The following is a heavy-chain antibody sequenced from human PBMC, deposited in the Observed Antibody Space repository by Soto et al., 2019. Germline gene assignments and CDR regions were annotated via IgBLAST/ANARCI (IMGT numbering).Heavy chain of an antibody. CDR3: ARDGVGNYGRLGAFDI. CDR1: GYTFTSYY. D-gene: IGHD4-4*01. J-gene: IGHJ3*02. CDR2: INPSGGST. Sequence: QVQLVQSGAEVKKPGASVKVSCKASGYTFTSYYMHWVRQAPGQGLEWMGIINPSGGSTSYAQKFQGRVTMTRDTSTNTVYMELSSLRSEDTAVYYCARDGVGNYGRLGAFDIWGQGTMVTVSS. V-gene: IGHV1-46*01.